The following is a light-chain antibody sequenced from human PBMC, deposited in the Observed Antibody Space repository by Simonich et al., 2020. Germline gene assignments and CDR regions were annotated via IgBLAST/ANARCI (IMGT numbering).Light chain of an antibody. CDR2: WAS. CDR1: QRVLYSSNTKNY. CDR3: QQYYSTPLT. Sequence: DIVMTQSPDSLAVSLGERATINCKTSQRVLYSSNTKNYLAWYQQKPGPPPKLLIYWASTRESGVPDRFSGSGSGTDFTLTISSLQAEDVAVYYCQQYYSTPLTFGGGTKVEIK. J-gene: IGKJ4*01. V-gene: IGKV4-1*01.